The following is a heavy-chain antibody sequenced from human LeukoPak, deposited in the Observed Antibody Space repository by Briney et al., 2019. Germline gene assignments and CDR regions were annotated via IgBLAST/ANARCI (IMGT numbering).Heavy chain of an antibody. CDR3: ARGDSSGYYRPFDY. Sequence: ASVKVSCKASGYTSTGDYMHWVRQAPGQGLEWMGIINPSGGSTSYAQKFQGRVTMTRDTSTSTVYMELSSLGSEDTAVYYCARGDSSGYYRPFDYWGQGTLVTVSS. CDR1: GYTSTGDY. CDR2: INPSGGST. D-gene: IGHD3-22*01. V-gene: IGHV1-46*01. J-gene: IGHJ4*02.